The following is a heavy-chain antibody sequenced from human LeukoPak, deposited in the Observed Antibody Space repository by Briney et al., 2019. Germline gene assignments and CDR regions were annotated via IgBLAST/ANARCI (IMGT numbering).Heavy chain of an antibody. J-gene: IGHJ4*02. Sequence: GGCLRLSCAASGFTFSSYGMSWIRQAPGRGLEWVSSIDYSGGSSYYADSVKGRFTISRDDSKNTLYLQLNSLRVEDTAVYYCARHSGWYGVSWGQGTLVTVSS. CDR2: IDYSGGSS. D-gene: IGHD6-19*01. CDR3: ARHSGWYGVS. V-gene: IGHV3-23*01. CDR1: GFTFSSYG.